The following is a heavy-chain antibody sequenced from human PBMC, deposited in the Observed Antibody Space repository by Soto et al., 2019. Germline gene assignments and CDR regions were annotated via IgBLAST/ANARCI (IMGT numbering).Heavy chain of an antibody. D-gene: IGHD3-9*01. J-gene: IGHJ5*02. CDR3: AREYYDILRPAGWFDP. CDR1: GGTFSSYT. V-gene: IGHV1-69*04. CDR2: IIPILGIA. Sequence: GASVKVSCKASGGTFSSYTISWVRQAPGQGLEWMGRIIPILGIANYAQKFQGRVTITADKSTSTAYMELSSLRPEDTAAYYCAREYYDILRPAGWFDPWGQGTLVTVSS.